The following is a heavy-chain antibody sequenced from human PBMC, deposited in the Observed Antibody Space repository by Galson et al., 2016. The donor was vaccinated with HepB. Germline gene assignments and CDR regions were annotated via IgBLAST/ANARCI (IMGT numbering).Heavy chain of an antibody. CDR2: INHSGGT. V-gene: IGHV4-34*01. CDR1: GAFFSGSY. CDR3: ARASFGYSSIWYNFDP. D-gene: IGHD6-13*01. Sequence: SETLSLTCPVYGAFFSGSYWSWIRQPPGKGLEWIGEINHSGGTNYNPSLKSRVIISFDTSKNHFSLNLTSVTAADTAVYYCARASFGYSSIWYNFDPWGQGTLVTVSS. J-gene: IGHJ5*02.